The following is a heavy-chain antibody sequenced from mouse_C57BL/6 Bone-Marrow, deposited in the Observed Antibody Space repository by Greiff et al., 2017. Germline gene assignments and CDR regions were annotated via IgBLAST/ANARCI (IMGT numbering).Heavy chain of an antibody. V-gene: IGHV1-18*01. J-gene: IGHJ1*03. CDR1: GYTFTDYN. CDR2: INPNNGGT. Sequence: EVQLQQSGPELVKPGASVKIPCKASGYTFTDYNMDWVKQSHGKSLEWIGDINPNNGGTIYNQKFKGKATLTVDKSSSTAYMELRSLTSEDTAVYYCARVPGGHYWYFDVWGTGTTVTVSS. D-gene: IGHD1-1*02. CDR3: ARVPGGHYWYFDV.